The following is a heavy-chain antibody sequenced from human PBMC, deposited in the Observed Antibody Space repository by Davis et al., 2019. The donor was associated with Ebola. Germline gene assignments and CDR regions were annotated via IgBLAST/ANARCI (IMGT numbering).Heavy chain of an antibody. D-gene: IGHD1-26*01. Sequence: GGSLRLSCAASGFTFSSYAMSWVRQAPGKGLEWVSDISSGGGAPYYADPVKGRFTTFRDNPKNTLYLQMNSLRADDTAVYYCAKQRGVGAIDYDYWGRGTVVTVSS. J-gene: IGHJ4*02. V-gene: IGHV3-23*01. CDR3: AKQRGVGAIDYDY. CDR2: ISSGGGAP. CDR1: GFTFSSYA.